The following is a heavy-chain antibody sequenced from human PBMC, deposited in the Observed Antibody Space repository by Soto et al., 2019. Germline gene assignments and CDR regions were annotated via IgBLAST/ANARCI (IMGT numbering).Heavy chain of an antibody. CDR1: GFTFGDYA. Sequence: GGSLRLSCTASGFTFGDYAMSWVRQAPGKGLEWVGFIRSKAYGGTTEYAASVKGRFTISRGDSKSIAYLQMNSLKTEDTAVYYCTRVTGTTVASDIWGQGTMVTVSS. CDR2: IRSKAYGGTT. J-gene: IGHJ3*02. CDR3: TRVTGTTVASDI. D-gene: IGHD1-1*01. V-gene: IGHV3-49*04.